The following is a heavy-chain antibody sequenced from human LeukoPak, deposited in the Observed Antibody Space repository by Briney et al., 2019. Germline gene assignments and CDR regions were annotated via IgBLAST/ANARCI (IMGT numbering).Heavy chain of an antibody. CDR1: GYSISSGYY. CDR3: ARSYYCGGDCYDAFDI. Sequence: SETLSLTCTVSGYSISSGYYWSWIRQPPGKGLEWIGEINHSGSTNYNPSLKSRVTISVDTSKNQFSLKLSSVTAADTAVYYCARSYYCGGDCYDAFDIWGQGTMVTVSS. J-gene: IGHJ3*02. V-gene: IGHV4-38-2*02. CDR2: INHSGST. D-gene: IGHD2-21*02.